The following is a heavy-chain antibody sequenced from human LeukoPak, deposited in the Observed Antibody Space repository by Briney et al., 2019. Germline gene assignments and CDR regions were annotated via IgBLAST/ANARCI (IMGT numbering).Heavy chain of an antibody. CDR3: ARGSPMMTDFDY. D-gene: IGHD3-22*01. J-gene: IGHJ4*02. CDR2: VSSSSSYI. CDR1: GFTFSRYS. Sequence: GGSLRLSCAASGFTFSRYSMNWVRQAPGKGLEWVSSVSSSSSYIYYADSVKDRFTISRDNAKNSLYLQMNSLRAEDTAVYYCARGSPMMTDFDYWGQGTLVTVSS. V-gene: IGHV3-21*01.